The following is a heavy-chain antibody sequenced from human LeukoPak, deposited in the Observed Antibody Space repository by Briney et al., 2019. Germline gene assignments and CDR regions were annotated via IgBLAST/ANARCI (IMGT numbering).Heavy chain of an antibody. CDR3: ATDLIHYYASGAKT. D-gene: IGHD3-10*01. Sequence: GGSLRLSCTVSGFTFSDYGMSWVRQAPGKGLEWVSSISTSGSYIYYANSMKGRFTISRDNAKNSLYLQMNSLRVEDSAVYYCATDLIHYYASGAKTWGQGTLVTVSS. V-gene: IGHV3-21*01. CDR1: GFTFSDYG. J-gene: IGHJ5*02. CDR2: ISTSGSYI.